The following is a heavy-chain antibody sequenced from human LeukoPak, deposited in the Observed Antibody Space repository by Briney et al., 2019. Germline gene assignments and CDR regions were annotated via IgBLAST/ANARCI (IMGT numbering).Heavy chain of an antibody. Sequence: SGPTLVKPTQTLTLTCTFSGFSLSTRAVGVGWIRQPPGKALEWLALVQWDDDKRYSPSLKSRVTITKDTSKNQVVLTMTKMDPVDTATYYCAHATLVYDSSGYYMGWFDPWGQGTLVTVSS. J-gene: IGHJ5*02. CDR2: VQWDDDK. V-gene: IGHV2-5*02. CDR1: GFSLSTRAVG. CDR3: AHATLVYDSSGYYMGWFDP. D-gene: IGHD3-22*01.